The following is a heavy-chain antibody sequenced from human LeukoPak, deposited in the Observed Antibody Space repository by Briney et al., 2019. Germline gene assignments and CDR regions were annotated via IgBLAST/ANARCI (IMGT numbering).Heavy chain of an antibody. CDR1: GGSFSGYY. CDR3: ARWEYYYYGMDV. J-gene: IGHJ6*02. D-gene: IGHD1-26*01. V-gene: IGHV4-34*01. Sequence: PSETLSLTCAVYGGSFSGYYWSWIRQPPGKGLEWIGEINHSGSTNYNPSLKSRVTISVDTSKNQFSLKLSSVTAADTAVYYCARWEYYYYGMDVWAKGPRSPSP. CDR2: INHSGST.